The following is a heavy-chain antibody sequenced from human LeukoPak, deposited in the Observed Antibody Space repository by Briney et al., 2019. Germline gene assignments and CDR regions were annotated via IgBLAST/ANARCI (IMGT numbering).Heavy chain of an antibody. Sequence: GRSLRLSCAASGFTFSNYGMHWVRQAPGKGLEWVSGISWNSGSIGYADSVKGRFTISRDNAKNSLYLQMNSLSGDDMALYYCAKDMSIGGGPLDYWGQGTLVTVSS. D-gene: IGHD6-6*01. CDR3: AKDMSIGGGPLDY. CDR1: GFTFSNYG. J-gene: IGHJ4*02. CDR2: ISWNSGSI. V-gene: IGHV3-9*03.